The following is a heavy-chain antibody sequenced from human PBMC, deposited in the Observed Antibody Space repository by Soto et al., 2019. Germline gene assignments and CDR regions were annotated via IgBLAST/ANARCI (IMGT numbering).Heavy chain of an antibody. CDR1: GGSISSGGYY. Sequence: QVQLQESGPGLVKPSQTLSLTCTVSGGSISSGGYYWSWIRQHPGKGLEWIGYIYYSGSTYYNPSLKSRVTISVDTSKNQFSLKLSSVTAADTAVYYCARMITFGGVIAPQAFDIWGQGTMVTVSS. CDR3: ARMITFGGVIAPQAFDI. D-gene: IGHD3-16*02. J-gene: IGHJ3*02. CDR2: IYYSGST. V-gene: IGHV4-31*03.